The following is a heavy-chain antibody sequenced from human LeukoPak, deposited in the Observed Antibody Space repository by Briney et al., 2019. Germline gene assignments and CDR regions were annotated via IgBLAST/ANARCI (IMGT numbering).Heavy chain of an antibody. V-gene: IGHV3-48*01. CDR3: ARDHHRRLYDSQARDTFDF. D-gene: IGHD3-22*01. CDR2: ISSSSTTI. Sequence: GGSLRLSCAAPGFTFSSYSMNWVRQAPGKGLEWVSYISSSSTTIYYADSVKGRFTISRDNAKNSLYLQMNSLRAEDTAVYYCARDHHRRLYDSQARDTFDFWGQGTMVTVSS. J-gene: IGHJ3*01. CDR1: GFTFSSYS.